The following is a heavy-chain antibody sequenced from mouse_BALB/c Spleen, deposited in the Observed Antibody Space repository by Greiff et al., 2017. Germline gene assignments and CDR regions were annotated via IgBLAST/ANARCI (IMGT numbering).Heavy chain of an antibody. D-gene: IGHD2-1*01. CDR3: TRLDGNYGY. CDR1: GYTFTSYW. CDR2: IYPGSGST. Sequence: LQQPGSELVRPGASVKLSCKASGYTFTSYWMHWVKQRPGQGLEWIGNIYPGSGSTNYDEKFKSKATLTVDTSSSTAYMQLSSLTSEDSAVYYCTRLDGNYGYWGQGTTLTVSS. V-gene: IGHV1S22*01. J-gene: IGHJ2*01.